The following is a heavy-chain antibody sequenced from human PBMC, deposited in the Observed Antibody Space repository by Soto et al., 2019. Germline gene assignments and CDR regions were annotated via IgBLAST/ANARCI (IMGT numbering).Heavy chain of an antibody. CDR3: ARDAITMVRGVPYYYGMDV. J-gene: IGHJ6*02. CDR1: GGSISSYY. CDR2: IYYSGST. Sequence: PSETLSLTCTVSGGSISSYYWSWIRQPPGKGLEWIGYIYYSGSTNYNPSLKSRVTISVDTSKNQFSLKLSSVTAADTAVYYCARDAITMVRGVPYYYGMDVWGQGTTVT. V-gene: IGHV4-59*01. D-gene: IGHD3-10*01.